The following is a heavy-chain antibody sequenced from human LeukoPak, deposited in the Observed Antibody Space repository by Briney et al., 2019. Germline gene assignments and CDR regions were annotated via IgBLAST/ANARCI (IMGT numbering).Heavy chain of an antibody. CDR2: IKQDGSEK. V-gene: IGHV3-7*03. CDR1: GFTFSSYW. CDR3: AKAMMVTLGAFDI. Sequence: GGSLRLSCAASGFTFSSYWMSWVRQAPGKGLEWVANIKQDGSEKYYVDSVKGRFTISRDNSKNTLYLQMNSLRAEDTAVYYCAKAMMVTLGAFDIWGQGTMVTVSS. D-gene: IGHD4-23*01. J-gene: IGHJ3*02.